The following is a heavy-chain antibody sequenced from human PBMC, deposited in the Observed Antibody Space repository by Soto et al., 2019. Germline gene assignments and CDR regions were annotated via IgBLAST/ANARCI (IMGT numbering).Heavy chain of an antibody. D-gene: IGHD3-16*01. V-gene: IGHV3-64*01. J-gene: IGHJ5*02. CDR3: ARDRDGGGWSDP. Sequence: GGSLRLSCVASGFTFTTYTLHWVRQAPGKGLEYLSAISNDGVHTYYANSVKDRFTISRDNSKDTLYLHMGSLRPEDMAVYYCARDRDGGGWSDPWGQGTQVTVS. CDR2: ISNDGVHT. CDR1: GFTFTTYT.